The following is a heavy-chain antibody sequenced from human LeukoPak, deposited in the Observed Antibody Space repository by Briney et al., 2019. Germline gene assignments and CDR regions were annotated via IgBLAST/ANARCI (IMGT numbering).Heavy chain of an antibody. CDR3: ARLYSGCDWYYYYYMDV. V-gene: IGHV1-2*02. CDR2: INPSSGDT. Sequence: ASVKVSCKASGYTFTGYYMHWVRQAPGQGLEWMGWINPSSGDTNFAQKLQGRVTMTTDTSTSTAYMELRSLRSDDTAVYYCARLYSGCDWYYYYYMDVWGKGTTVTVSS. CDR1: GYTFTGYY. D-gene: IGHD5-12*01. J-gene: IGHJ6*03.